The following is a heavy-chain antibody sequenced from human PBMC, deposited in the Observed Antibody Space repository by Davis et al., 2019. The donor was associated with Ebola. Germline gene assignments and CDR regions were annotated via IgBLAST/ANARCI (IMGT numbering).Heavy chain of an antibody. CDR1: GGSISSGSYY. CDR3: ARWPSYYYYYYGMDV. V-gene: IGHV4-61*09. J-gene: IGHJ6*02. CDR2: IYTSGST. Sequence: PSETLSLTCTVSGGSISSGSYYWSWIRQPAGKGLEWIGHIYTSGSTNYNPSLKSRVTISVDTSKNQFSLKLSSVTAADTAVYYCARWPSYYYYYYGMDVWGQGTTVTVSS. D-gene: IGHD1-26*01.